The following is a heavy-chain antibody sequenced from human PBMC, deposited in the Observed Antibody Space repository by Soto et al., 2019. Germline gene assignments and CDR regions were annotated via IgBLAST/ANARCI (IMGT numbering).Heavy chain of an antibody. V-gene: IGHV4-4*07. CDR3: ARDRGYSSGWSREYWFDP. J-gene: IGHJ5*02. D-gene: IGHD6-19*01. CDR1: CGSISSYY. Sequence: SETLSLTCTGSCGSISSYYWSWIRQPAGKGLEWIGRIYTSGSTNYNPSLKSRVTMSVDTSKNQFSLKLSSVTAADTAVYYCARDRGYSSGWSREYWFDPWGQGTLVTVSS. CDR2: IYTSGST.